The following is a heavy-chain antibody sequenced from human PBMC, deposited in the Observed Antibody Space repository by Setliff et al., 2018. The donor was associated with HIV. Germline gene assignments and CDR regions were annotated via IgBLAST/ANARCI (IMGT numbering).Heavy chain of an antibody. J-gene: IGHJ3*02. CDR2: MKPDETTT. Sequence: GSLRLSCEASGFKFSHYWMHWVHQLPGKGRVWVSRMKPDETTTGYADSVRCRFTISSDNAKNTVYLQMGSLSADGTAVYYCARGGFNHAFDIWGQGTMGTVSS. CDR1: GFKFSHYW. CDR3: ARGGFNHAFDI. V-gene: IGHV3-74*01. D-gene: IGHD2-15*01.